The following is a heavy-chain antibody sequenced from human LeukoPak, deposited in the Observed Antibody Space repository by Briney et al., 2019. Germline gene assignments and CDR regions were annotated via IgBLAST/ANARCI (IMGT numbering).Heavy chain of an antibody. Sequence: GGSLRLSCAASRFTFSSYDMNWVRQAPGKGLEWVSFINTGSSSIYYAGSVKGRFTISRDNAKNSLYLQMNSLRAEDTAVYYCARPSSRFGFYDYWGQGTLVTVSS. CDR3: ARPSSRFGFYDY. J-gene: IGHJ4*02. V-gene: IGHV3-48*04. D-gene: IGHD3-3*01. CDR1: RFTFSSYD. CDR2: INTGSSSI.